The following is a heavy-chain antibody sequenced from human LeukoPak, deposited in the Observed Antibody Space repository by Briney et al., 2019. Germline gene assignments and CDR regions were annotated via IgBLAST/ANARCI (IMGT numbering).Heavy chain of an antibody. Sequence: GGSLRLSCAASGFTFSSYAFSWVRRTPGKGLEWVSIVGENTDTHYADSVKGRFTISRDDSNNALYLQMNSPRAEDTATYFCAKSSGKSFPSSRVFDFWGQGTLVTVSS. J-gene: IGHJ4*02. CDR2: VGENTDT. D-gene: IGHD6-13*01. CDR3: AKSSGKSFPSSRVFDF. V-gene: IGHV3-23*01. CDR1: GFTFSSYA.